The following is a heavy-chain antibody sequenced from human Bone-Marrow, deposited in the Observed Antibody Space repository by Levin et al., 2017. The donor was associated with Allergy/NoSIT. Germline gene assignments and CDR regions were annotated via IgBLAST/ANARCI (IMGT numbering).Heavy chain of an antibody. CDR1: GFNFSTYI. J-gene: IGHJ4*02. CDR2: ISSRSSYI. D-gene: IGHD5-18*01. CDR3: VRDGGPSGYTYGSLDH. Sequence: NSGGSLRLSCAASGFNFSTYIMNWVRQAPGKGLEWVSSISSRSSYIYYGESVKGRFTISRDNAKNTLYLQMNSLRADDAAVYYCVRDGGPSGYTYGSLDHWGQGILVTVSS. V-gene: IGHV3-21*06.